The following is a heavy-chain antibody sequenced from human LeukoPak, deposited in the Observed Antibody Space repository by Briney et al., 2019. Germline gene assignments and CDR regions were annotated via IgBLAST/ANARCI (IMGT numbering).Heavy chain of an antibody. CDR2: INSKSGGT. D-gene: IGHD3-9*01. V-gene: IGHV1-2*02. Sequence: ASVKVSCKASGYTFTGYYRHWVRQAPGQGLEWMGWINSKSGGTNYAQKFQGRVSMTRDTSINTAYMQLSRLRSDDTAVYYCARSPHILTGENFDYWGQGTLLTVSS. CDR1: GYTFTGYY. J-gene: IGHJ4*02. CDR3: ARSPHILTGENFDY.